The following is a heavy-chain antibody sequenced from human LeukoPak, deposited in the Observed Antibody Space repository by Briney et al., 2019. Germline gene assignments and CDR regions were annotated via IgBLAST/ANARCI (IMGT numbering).Heavy chain of an antibody. CDR1: GFTFCNYA. D-gene: IGHD6-19*01. J-gene: IGHJ4*02. Sequence: KAGGSLRLSCAASGFTFCNYAMSWVRQAPGKGLEWVSAISGSGGNTYYADSVKGRFTISRDNSRSTLYLQMNSLRAEDTAVYYCVSSSSGWYRFQYWGQGTLVTVSS. CDR2: ISGSGGNT. V-gene: IGHV3-23*01. CDR3: VSSSSGWYRFQY.